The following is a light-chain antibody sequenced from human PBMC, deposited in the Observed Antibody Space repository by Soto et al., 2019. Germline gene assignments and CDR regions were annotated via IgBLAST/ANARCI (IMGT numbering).Light chain of an antibody. V-gene: IGLV1-40*01. J-gene: IGLJ2*01. CDR1: ISNIGSGYD. Sequence: QSVLTQPPSVSGAPGQRVTISCTGSISNIGSGYDVHWYQQLPGTAPKLLIYGNNNRPSGVPDRFSGSKSGTSASLAITGLQGEDEAEYYCQSYDSTLSGSEVVFGGGTQLTVL. CDR3: QSYDSTLSGSEVV. CDR2: GNN.